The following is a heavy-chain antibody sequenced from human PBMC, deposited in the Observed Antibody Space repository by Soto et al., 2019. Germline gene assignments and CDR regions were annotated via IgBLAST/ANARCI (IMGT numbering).Heavy chain of an antibody. CDR1: GYSFTSYW. Sequence: GESLKISCKGSGYSFTSYWIGWVRQMPGKGLEWMGIIYPGDSDTRYSPSFQGQVTISADKSISTAYLQWSSLKASDTAMYYGARTMSAMPPRSRNQMNYYYGMDVWGQGTTVTVSS. V-gene: IGHV5-51*01. J-gene: IGHJ6*02. D-gene: IGHD2-2*01. CDR2: IYPGDSDT. CDR3: ARTMSAMPPRSRNQMNYYYGMDV.